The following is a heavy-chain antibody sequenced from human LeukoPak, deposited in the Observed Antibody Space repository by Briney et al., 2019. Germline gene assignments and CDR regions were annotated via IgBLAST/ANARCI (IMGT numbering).Heavy chain of an antibody. J-gene: IGHJ4*02. CDR3: AKDIYGSSWYGLDY. Sequence: PGGSLRLSCAASGFTFDDYAMHWVRQAPGKGLEWVSGISWNSGSIGYADSVKGRFTISRDNAKNSLYLQMNSLRAEDMALYYCAKDIYGSSWYGLDYWGQGTLVTVSS. CDR1: GFTFDDYA. V-gene: IGHV3-9*03. D-gene: IGHD6-13*01. CDR2: ISWNSGSI.